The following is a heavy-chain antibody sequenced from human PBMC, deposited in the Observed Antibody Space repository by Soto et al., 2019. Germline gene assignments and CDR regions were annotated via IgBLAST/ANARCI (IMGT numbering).Heavy chain of an antibody. V-gene: IGHV3-33*01. CDR2: IWYDGSNK. Sequence: QVQLVESGGGVVQPGRSLRLSCAASGFTFSSYGMHWVRQAPGKGLEWVAVIWYDGSNKYYADSVKGRFTISRDNSKNTLYLQMNSLRAEDTAVYYCARDLGTELPEVAATHYYGMDVWGQGTTVTVSS. D-gene: IGHD2-15*01. J-gene: IGHJ6*02. CDR3: ARDLGTELPEVAATHYYGMDV. CDR1: GFTFSSYG.